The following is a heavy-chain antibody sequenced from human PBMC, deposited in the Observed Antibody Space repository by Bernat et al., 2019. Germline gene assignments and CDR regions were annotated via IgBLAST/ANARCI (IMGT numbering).Heavy chain of an antibody. D-gene: IGHD6-19*01. J-gene: IGHJ3*02. Sequence: QVQLHESGPGLVKPSQTLSLTCTVSGGSISSGGYYWSWIRQHPGKGLEWIGYIYYSGSTYYNPSLKSRVTISVDTSKNQFSLKLSSVTAADTAVYYCARDLIAVADFSDAFDIWGQGTMVTVSS. V-gene: IGHV4-31*03. CDR1: GGSISSGGYY. CDR3: ARDLIAVADFSDAFDI. CDR2: IYYSGST.